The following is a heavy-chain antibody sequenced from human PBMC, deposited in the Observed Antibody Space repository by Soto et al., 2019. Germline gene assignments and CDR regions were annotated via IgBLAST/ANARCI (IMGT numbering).Heavy chain of an antibody. CDR1: GGSISSYY. D-gene: IGHD2-15*01. V-gene: IGHV4-59*01. CDR3: ARSGPYGSAGYYFDY. J-gene: IGHJ4*02. Sequence: SETLSLTCTVSGGSISSYYWSWIRQPPGKGLEWIGYIYYSGSTNYNPSLKSRVTISVDTSKNQFSLKLSSVTAADTAVYYCARSGPYGSAGYYFDYWGQGTLVTVSS. CDR2: IYYSGST.